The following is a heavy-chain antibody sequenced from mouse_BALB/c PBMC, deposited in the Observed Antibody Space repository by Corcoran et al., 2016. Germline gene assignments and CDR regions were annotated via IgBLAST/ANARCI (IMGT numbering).Heavy chain of an antibody. CDR2: IDPANGNT. CDR3: ARRGYGSSSAWFAY. CDR1: GFNIKDTY. D-gene: IGHD1-1*01. J-gene: IGHJ3*01. V-gene: IGHV14-3*02. Sequence: EVQLQQSGAELVKPGASVKLSCTASGFNIKDTYMHWVKQRPEQGLEWIGRIDPANGNTKYDPKFQGKVTITADTSSNTAYLQLSSLTSEDTAVYYCARRGYGSSSAWFAYWGQGTLVTVSA.